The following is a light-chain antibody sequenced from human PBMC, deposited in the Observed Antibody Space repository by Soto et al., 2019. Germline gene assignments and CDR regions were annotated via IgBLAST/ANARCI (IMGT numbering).Light chain of an antibody. Sequence: DIQLTQSPSFLFASVGDRVTITCRASQDVGHFLAWYQQKAGKAPKLLMFAASTLQSEVPARFRGSGSGTEFTLTITSLQPEDYATYYCQQLDSYLSFTFGGGTKVEIK. V-gene: IGKV1-9*01. CDR3: QQLDSYLSFT. CDR2: AAS. CDR1: QDVGHF. J-gene: IGKJ4*01.